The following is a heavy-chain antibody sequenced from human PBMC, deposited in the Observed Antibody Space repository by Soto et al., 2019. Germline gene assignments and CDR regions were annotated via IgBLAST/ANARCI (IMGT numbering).Heavy chain of an antibody. CDR1: GYTFPSYG. CDR3: ARVALYDYVWGSYSYFAY. V-gene: IGHV1-18*01. CDR2: ISAYNGNT. D-gene: IGHD3-16*01. Sequence: VQLVQSGAEVKKPGASVKVSCKASGYTFPSYGISWVRQAPGQGLEWMGWISAYNGNTNYAQKLQGRVTMTTDTSTSPAYMELRSLRSDDTAVYYCARVALYDYVWGSYSYFAYWGQGTLVTVSS. J-gene: IGHJ4*02.